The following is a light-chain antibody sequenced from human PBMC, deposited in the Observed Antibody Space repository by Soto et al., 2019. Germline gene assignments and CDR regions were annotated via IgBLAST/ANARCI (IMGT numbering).Light chain of an antibody. J-gene: IGKJ3*01. CDR3: QNYKSAPYT. V-gene: IGKV1-27*01. CDR2: DAS. Sequence: DIQMTQSPSSLSASIGDRVTITCRASQGISNSVAWYQQKPGKGPSLLIYDASTLQSGVPSRFSGSGSGTDFTLNINILQTEDVATYYCQNYKSAPYTFCPGTKGDIK. CDR1: QGISNS.